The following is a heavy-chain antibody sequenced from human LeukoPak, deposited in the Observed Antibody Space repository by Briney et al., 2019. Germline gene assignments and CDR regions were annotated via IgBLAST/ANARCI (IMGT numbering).Heavy chain of an antibody. CDR1: GGSISSYY. Sequence: SETLSLTCSVSGGSISSYYWSWIRQPPGKGLEWVGNIYYSGKTNYNPSLKSRVSISVDTSKNQFSLKLSSVTAADTALYYCARVVVGATNFYYGMDVWGQGTTVTVSS. CDR3: ARVVVGATNFYYGMDV. J-gene: IGHJ6*02. CDR2: IYYSGKT. D-gene: IGHD1-26*01. V-gene: IGHV4-59*08.